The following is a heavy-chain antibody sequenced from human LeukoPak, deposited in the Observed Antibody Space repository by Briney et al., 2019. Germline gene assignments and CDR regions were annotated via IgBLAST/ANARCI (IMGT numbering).Heavy chain of an antibody. CDR1: GFTFSSYA. CDR3: AKRGCSSTSCNGYYYYYMDV. Sequence: GGSLRLSCAASGFTFSSYAMHWVRQAPGKGLEWVAVISYDGSNKYYADSVKGRFTISRDNSKNTLFLQMNSLRAEDTAVYHCAKRGCSSTSCNGYYYYYMDVWGKGTTVTVSS. V-gene: IGHV3-30-3*01. J-gene: IGHJ6*03. D-gene: IGHD2-2*01. CDR2: ISYDGSNK.